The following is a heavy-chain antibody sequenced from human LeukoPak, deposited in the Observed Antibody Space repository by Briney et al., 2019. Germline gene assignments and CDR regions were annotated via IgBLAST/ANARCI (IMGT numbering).Heavy chain of an antibody. D-gene: IGHD6-19*01. V-gene: IGHV3-9*01. Sequence: PGRSLRLSCAASGFTFDDYAMHWVRQAPGKGLEWVSGISWYSGSIGYADSVKGRFTISRDNAKNSLYLQMNSLRAEDTALYYCAKGLVPGMYYFDYWGQGTLVTVSS. CDR1: GFTFDDYA. CDR3: AKGLVPGMYYFDY. CDR2: ISWYSGSI. J-gene: IGHJ4*02.